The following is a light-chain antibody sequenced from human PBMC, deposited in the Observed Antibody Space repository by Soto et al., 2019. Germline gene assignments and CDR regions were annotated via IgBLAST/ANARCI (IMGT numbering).Light chain of an antibody. J-gene: IGKJ5*01. Sequence: EIVMMSSPAILSMSQEERATLSCRASQSVSSNLAWYQQKPGQAPRLLIYGASTRATGIPARFSGSGSGTEFTLTISSLQSEDCAVYYCQQYNNGPPVTFGQGTRLEIK. CDR2: GAS. CDR1: QSVSSN. V-gene: IGKV3D-15*01. CDR3: QQYNNGPPVT.